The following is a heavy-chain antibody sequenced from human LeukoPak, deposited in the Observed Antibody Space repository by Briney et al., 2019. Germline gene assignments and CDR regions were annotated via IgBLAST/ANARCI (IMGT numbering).Heavy chain of an antibody. J-gene: IGHJ5*02. CDR1: GDSVSSNSAA. Sequence: SQTLSLTCAISGDSVSSNSAAWNWIRQSPSRGLEWLGRTYYRSKWYNDYAVSAKSRITINPDTSKNQFSLQLNSVTPEDTAVYYCARGTPGIAAARPGNWFDPWGQGTLVTVSS. CDR2: TYYRSKWYN. D-gene: IGHD6-13*01. V-gene: IGHV6-1*01. CDR3: ARGTPGIAAARPGNWFDP.